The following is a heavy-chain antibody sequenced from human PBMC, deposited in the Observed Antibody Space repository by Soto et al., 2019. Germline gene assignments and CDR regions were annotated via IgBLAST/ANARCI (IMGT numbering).Heavy chain of an antibody. J-gene: IGHJ4*02. CDR2: IYHSGTT. CDR3: ARRKPSSPYFDY. Sequence: QLQLQESGPGLVKPSETLSLTCTVSGDSISRSSYFWGWIRQPPGKGLEWIGSIYHSGTTYYNPSLKSPVTMSVDTSKNQFSLEVNSVTAADTAVYYCARRKPSSPYFDYWGRGTLVIVSS. CDR1: GDSISRSSYF. V-gene: IGHV4-39*01.